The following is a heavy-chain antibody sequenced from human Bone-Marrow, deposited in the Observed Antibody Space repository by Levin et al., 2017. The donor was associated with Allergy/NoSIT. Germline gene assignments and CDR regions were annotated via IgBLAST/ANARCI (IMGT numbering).Heavy chain of an antibody. CDR2: IFPSDSDT. J-gene: IGHJ5*02. V-gene: IGHV5-51*01. Sequence: PGGSLRLSCKASGYKFTGYWIGWVRLKPGNGLEWMGNIFPSDSDTRYSPAFQGQVTISVDNSVNTLYLHWGRLRASDTATYYCARRDGNGWSRHDDEFDPWGQGTLVIVSS. CDR1: GYKFTGYW. CDR3: ARRDGNGWSRHDDEFDP. D-gene: IGHD6-19*01.